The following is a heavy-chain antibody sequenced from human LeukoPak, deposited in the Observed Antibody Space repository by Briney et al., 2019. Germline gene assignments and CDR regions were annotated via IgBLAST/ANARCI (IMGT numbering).Heavy chain of an antibody. J-gene: IGHJ4*02. CDR2: IHYSGST. Sequence: PSETLSLTCTVSGGSISIYYWSWIRQPPGKGLEWSAYIHYSGSTNYNPSLNSRVTISVDTSKNQFSLKMSSVTAADTAVYYCARGGSGYRFDSWGQGTLVTVSS. V-gene: IGHV4-59*01. CDR1: GGSISIYY. CDR3: ARGGSGYRFDS. D-gene: IGHD3-22*01.